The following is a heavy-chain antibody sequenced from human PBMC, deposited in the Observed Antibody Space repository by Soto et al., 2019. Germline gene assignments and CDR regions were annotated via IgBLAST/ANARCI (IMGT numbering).Heavy chain of an antibody. J-gene: IGHJ6*02. D-gene: IGHD1-20*01. CDR2: IKHDGSEK. V-gene: IGHV3-7*01. CDR3: AIITRGFSMDV. CDR1: GFTFSAYW. Sequence: EVQLVESGGGLVQPGGSLRLSCAASGFTFSAYWMSWVRQTPGKGLEWVANIKHDGSEKYYVDSVKGRSTISRDNAKNSLFLEMNSLRAEDTAVFYCAIITRGFSMDVWGQGTTVTVSS.